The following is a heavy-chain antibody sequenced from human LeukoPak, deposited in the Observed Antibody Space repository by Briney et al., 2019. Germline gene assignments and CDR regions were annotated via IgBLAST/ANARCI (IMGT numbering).Heavy chain of an antibody. Sequence: SETLSLTRTVSGGSISSYYWSWIRQPPGKGLEWIGYIYYSGSTNYNPSLKSRVTISVDTSKNQFSLKLSSVTAADTAVYYCARGQYYYDSSGYYLYWGQGTLVTVSS. CDR1: GGSISSYY. CDR3: ARGQYYYDSSGYYLY. D-gene: IGHD3-22*01. V-gene: IGHV4-59*01. J-gene: IGHJ4*02. CDR2: IYYSGST.